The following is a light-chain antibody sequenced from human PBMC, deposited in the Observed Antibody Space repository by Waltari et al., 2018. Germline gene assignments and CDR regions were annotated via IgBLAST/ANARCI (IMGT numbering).Light chain of an antibody. CDR2: EVS. CDR1: SSDLGAYNH. V-gene: IGLV2-14*01. J-gene: IGLJ1*01. CDR3: NSFTTSATHV. Sequence: QSALTQPASVSGSPGQSIAISCTGTSSDLGAYNHVYWYQQHPGKAPKLIIYEVSTRPSGVSTRCSGSKSGNTASLTISGLQAEDEADYYCNSFTTSATHVFGTGTKVSVL.